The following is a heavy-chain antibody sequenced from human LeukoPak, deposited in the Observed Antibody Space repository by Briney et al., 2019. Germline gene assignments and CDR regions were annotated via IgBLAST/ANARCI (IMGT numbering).Heavy chain of an antibody. V-gene: IGHV4-59*01. Sequence: SETLSLTCTVSGGSISSYCWSWIRQPPGKGLEWIGYIYYSGSTNYNPSLKSRVTISVDTSKNQFSLKLSSVTAADTAVYYCARESYGYGYDYWGQGTLVTVSS. J-gene: IGHJ4*02. CDR1: GGSISSYC. CDR2: IYYSGST. D-gene: IGHD5-18*01. CDR3: ARESYGYGYDY.